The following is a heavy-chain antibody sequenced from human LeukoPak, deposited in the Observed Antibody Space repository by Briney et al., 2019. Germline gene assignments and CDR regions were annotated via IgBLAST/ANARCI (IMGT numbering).Heavy chain of an antibody. Sequence: GGSLRLSCAASGYTSSDFSVNWVRQAPGKGLEWVSSISVRSNYRYYADSVRGRFSISRDDARNSLYLQMNSLRAEDTAVYYCVRLRRNSDRSGFYYYYDYWGQGTLVTVSS. V-gene: IGHV3-21*01. D-gene: IGHD3-22*01. CDR3: VRLRRNSDRSGFYYYYDY. CDR1: GYTSSDFS. J-gene: IGHJ4*02. CDR2: ISVRSNYR.